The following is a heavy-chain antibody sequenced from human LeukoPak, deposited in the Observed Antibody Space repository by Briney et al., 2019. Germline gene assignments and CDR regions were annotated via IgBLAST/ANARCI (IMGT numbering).Heavy chain of an antibody. V-gene: IGHV1-2*02. CDR2: ITPSGGT. D-gene: IGHD2-21*01. J-gene: IGHJ6*02. CDR3: ARHSEAGQTYCGMDV. Sequence: ASVKVSCKASGYTFTSYAMHWVRQAPGQGLEWMGWITPSGGTNYPQKFQGRVAITRDTSITTAYMDLSRLTSDDTAVYYCARHSEAGQTYCGMDVWGQGTTVTVSS. CDR1: GYTFTSYA.